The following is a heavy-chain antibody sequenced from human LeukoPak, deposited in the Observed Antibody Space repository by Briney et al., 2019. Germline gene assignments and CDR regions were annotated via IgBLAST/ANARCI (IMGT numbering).Heavy chain of an antibody. D-gene: IGHD1-26*01. J-gene: IGHJ4*02. CDR2: ISGSSSAI. CDR1: GFTFSTYS. V-gene: IGHV3-48*04. CDR3: ARGCGSLSLGY. Sequence: PGESLRLSCAASGFTFSTYSMNWVRQAPGKGLEWVSYISGSSSAIHYADSVKGRFTISRDNANNSLYLQMNSLRAEDTAVYYCARGCGSLSLGYWGQGTLVAVSS.